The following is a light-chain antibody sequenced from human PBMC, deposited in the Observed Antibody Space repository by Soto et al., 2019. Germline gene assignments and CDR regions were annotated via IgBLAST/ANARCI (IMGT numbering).Light chain of an antibody. J-gene: IGKJ4*01. CDR3: QQYNNWPPP. CDR2: GAS. Sequence: EIVMTQSPATLSVSPGERATLSCRASQSVSSNLAWYQQKPGQAPRLLIYGASTRATGIPARFSGSGSGTEFTLTISSLRFEDFAVYYCQQYNNWPPPFGGGNKVEIK. CDR1: QSVSSN. V-gene: IGKV3-15*01.